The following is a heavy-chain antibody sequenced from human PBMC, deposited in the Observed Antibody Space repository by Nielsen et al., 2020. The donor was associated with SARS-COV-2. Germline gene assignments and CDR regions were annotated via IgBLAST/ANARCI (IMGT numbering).Heavy chain of an antibody. CDR3: ARGGYSSSWRFDY. CDR1: GGTFSSYA. CDR2: IVPFIGTT. J-gene: IGHJ4*02. Sequence: SVKVSCKASGGTFSSYAISWVRQAPGQGLEWMGGIVPFIGTTYYAQNFQGRVTITADESTSTAYLDLSSLRSDDTAFYYCARGGYSSSWRFDYWGRGTLVTVSS. D-gene: IGHD6-13*01. V-gene: IGHV1-69*13.